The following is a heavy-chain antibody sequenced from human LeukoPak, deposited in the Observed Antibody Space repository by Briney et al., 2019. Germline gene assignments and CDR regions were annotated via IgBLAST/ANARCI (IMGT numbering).Heavy chain of an antibody. CDR1: GGSISSYY. CDR3: VRVRPGGHYFDS. CDR2: IYTSGST. V-gene: IGHV4-4*07. Sequence: SETLSLTCTVSGGSISSYYWSWIRQPAGKGLEWIGRIYTSGSTNYNPSLKSRATMPVETPKKQFPLRLSSVLAAAPAVFYCVRVRPGGHYFDSWGQGTLVTVSS. J-gene: IGHJ4*02.